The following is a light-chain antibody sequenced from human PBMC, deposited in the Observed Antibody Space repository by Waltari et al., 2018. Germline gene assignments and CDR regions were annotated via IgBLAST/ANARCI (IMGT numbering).Light chain of an antibody. CDR2: GAS. J-gene: IGKJ2*01. Sequence: EIVLTQSPATLSVSPGERATLSCRASQRISSSLAWYQQKPGQAPRLLIYGASTRATGIPARCSGRGSETDFTLTISSLQSEDFAVYYCQQYNNWPSYTFGQGTKLEIK. CDR3: QQYNNWPSYT. V-gene: IGKV3-15*01. CDR1: QRISSS.